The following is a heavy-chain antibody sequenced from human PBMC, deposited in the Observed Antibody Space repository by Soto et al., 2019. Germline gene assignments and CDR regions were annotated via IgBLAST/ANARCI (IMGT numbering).Heavy chain of an antibody. V-gene: IGHV3-15*01. J-gene: IGHJ6*02. D-gene: IGHD2-2*01. CDR1: GFTFSNAW. CDR2: IKSKTDGGTT. Sequence: PGGSLRLSCAASGFTFSNAWMIWVRQAPGKGLEWVGRIKSKTDGGTTDYAAPVKGRFTISRDDSKNTLYLQMNSLKTEDTAVYYCTTDSIVVVPAAPITYYYYYYGMDVWGQGTTVTVSS. CDR3: TTDSIVVVPAAPITYYYYYYGMDV.